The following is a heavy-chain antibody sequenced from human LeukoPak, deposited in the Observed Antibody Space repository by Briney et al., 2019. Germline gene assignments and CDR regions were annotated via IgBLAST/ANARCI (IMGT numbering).Heavy chain of an antibody. Sequence: SETLSLTCTVSGGSISSSSYYWGWIRQPPGTGLEWIGSIYYSGSTYYNPSLKSRVTISVDTSKNQFSLKLSSVTAAGTAVYYCSRDTGGATGWFDPWGQGTLVTVSS. D-gene: IGHD1-26*01. CDR2: IYYSGST. J-gene: IGHJ5*02. CDR1: GGSISSSSYY. CDR3: SRDTGGATGWFDP. V-gene: IGHV4-39*07.